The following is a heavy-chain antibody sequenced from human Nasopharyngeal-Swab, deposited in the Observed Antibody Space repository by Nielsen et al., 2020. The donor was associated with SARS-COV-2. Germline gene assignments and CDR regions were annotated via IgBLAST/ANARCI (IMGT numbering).Heavy chain of an antibody. CDR3: ARQGFVLYFDY. D-gene: IGHD2-8*01. CDR1: GFTVSSNY. V-gene: IGHV3-66*02. CDR2: IYSGGST. J-gene: IGHJ4*02. Sequence: GGSLRLSCAASGFTVSSNYMSWVRQAPGKGLEWVSVIYSGGSTYYADSVKGRFTISRDNSNNTLYLQMNSLRAEDTAVYYCARQGFVLYFDYWGQGTLVTVSS.